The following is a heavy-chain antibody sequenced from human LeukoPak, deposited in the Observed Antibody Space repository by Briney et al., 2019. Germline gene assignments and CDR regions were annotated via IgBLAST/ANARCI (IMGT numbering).Heavy chain of an antibody. Sequence: SQTLSLTCTVSGGSISSGSYYWSWIRQPAGKGLEWIGRIYTSGSTNYNPSLKSRVTISVDTSKNQFSLKLSSVTAADTAVYYCARVFPLSHTGFDYWGQGTLVTVSS. CDR3: ARVFPLSHTGFDY. J-gene: IGHJ4*02. V-gene: IGHV4-61*02. CDR2: IYTSGST. CDR1: GGSISSGSYY. D-gene: IGHD2/OR15-2a*01.